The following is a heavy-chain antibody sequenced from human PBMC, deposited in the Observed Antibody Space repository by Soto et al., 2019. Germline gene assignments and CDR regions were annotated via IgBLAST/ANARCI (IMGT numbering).Heavy chain of an antibody. V-gene: IGHV4-59*08. CDR2: IYYAGTT. Sequence: QVQLQESGPGLVKPSETLSLTCTVSSGSINNYYWSWIRQPPGKGLEFIGYIYYAGTTTYNPSLKGRVTILVDTSKNQFSLKLSSVTAADTAVYYCARLGGYYQALDSWGQGTLLTVSS. CDR1: SGSINNYY. J-gene: IGHJ4*02. CDR3: ARLGGYYQALDS. D-gene: IGHD3-22*01.